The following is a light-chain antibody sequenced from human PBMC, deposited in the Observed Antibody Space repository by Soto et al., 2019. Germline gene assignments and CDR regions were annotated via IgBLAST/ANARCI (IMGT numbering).Light chain of an antibody. Sequence: QSVLTQPPSVSGSPGQSVTISCTGTNSDVGNYNRVSWYQQPPGTAPKVIIYEVSNRPSGVPDRFSGSKSGNTASLTISGLQAEDEADYYCSSYTSSSTYVFGTGTKLTVL. CDR3: SSYTSSSTYV. CDR2: EVS. V-gene: IGLV2-18*02. J-gene: IGLJ1*01. CDR1: NSDVGNYNR.